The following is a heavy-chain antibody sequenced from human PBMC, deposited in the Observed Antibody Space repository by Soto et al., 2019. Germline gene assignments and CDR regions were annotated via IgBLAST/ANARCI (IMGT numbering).Heavy chain of an antibody. J-gene: IGHJ6*02. V-gene: IGHV3-11*01. D-gene: IGHD2-2*01. CDR1: GFTFSDYY. CDR3: ARACSSTSCHYYYYGMDV. Sequence: QVQLVESGGGLVKPGGSLRLSCAASGFTFSDYYMSWIRQAPGKGLEWVSYISSSGSTIYYADSVKGRFTISRDNAKNSRYLQMNSLRAEDTAVYYCARACSSTSCHYYYYGMDVWSQGTTVTVSS. CDR2: ISSSGSTI.